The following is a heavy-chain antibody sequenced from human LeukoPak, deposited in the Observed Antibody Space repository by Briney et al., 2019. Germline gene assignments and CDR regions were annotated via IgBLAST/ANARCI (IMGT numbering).Heavy chain of an antibody. CDR2: IYTSGST. CDR1: GGSISSGSYY. V-gene: IGHV4-61*02. D-gene: IGHD6-13*01. J-gene: IGHJ5*02. Sequence: SETLSLTCTVSGGSISSGSYYWSWIRQPAGKGLEWIGRIYTSGSTNYNPSLKSRVTISVDTSKNQFSLKLSSVTAADTAVYYCARVVAAAVLNWFDPWGQGTLVTVSS. CDR3: ARVVAAAVLNWFDP.